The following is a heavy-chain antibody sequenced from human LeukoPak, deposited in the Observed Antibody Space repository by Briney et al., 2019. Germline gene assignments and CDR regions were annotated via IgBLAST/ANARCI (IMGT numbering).Heavy chain of an antibody. D-gene: IGHD4-17*01. CDR1: GFTFSSYA. CDR3: ARDDYGDPNHDY. Sequence: GGSLRLSCAASGFTFSSYAMSWARQAPGKGLEWVSAISGSGGSTYYADSVKGRFTISRDNSKNTLYLQMNSLRAEDTAVYYCARDDYGDPNHDYWGQGTLVTVSS. J-gene: IGHJ4*02. V-gene: IGHV3-23*01. CDR2: ISGSGGST.